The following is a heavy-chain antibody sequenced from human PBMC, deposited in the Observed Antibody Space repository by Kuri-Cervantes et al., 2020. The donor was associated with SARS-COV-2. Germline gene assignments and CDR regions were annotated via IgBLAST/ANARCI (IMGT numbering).Heavy chain of an antibody. CDR3: ARDIIHCSSTSCYTGSYYYGMDV. J-gene: IGHJ6*02. V-gene: IGHV1-69*04. Sequence: SVKVSCKASGGTFSSYSISWVRQAPGQGLEWMGRIIPILGIANYAQKFQGRVTITADKSTSTAYMELSSLRSEDTAVYYCARDIIHCSSTSCYTGSYYYGMDVWGQGTTVTVSS. CDR1: GGTFSSYS. CDR2: IIPILGIA. D-gene: IGHD2-2*02.